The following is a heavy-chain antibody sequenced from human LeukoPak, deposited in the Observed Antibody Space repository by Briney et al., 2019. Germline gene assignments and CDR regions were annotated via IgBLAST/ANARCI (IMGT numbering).Heavy chain of an antibody. CDR1: GFTFRSYW. V-gene: IGHV3-74*01. CDR2: INSGGSST. Sequence: GGSLRLSCAASGFTFRSYWMHWVRQVPGKGLVWVSRINSGGSSTSHADSVKGRFTISRDNAKNTLYLQMNSLRAEDTAVYYCARGGDYPFDYWGQGTLVTVSS. D-gene: IGHD4-17*01. J-gene: IGHJ4*02. CDR3: ARGGDYPFDY.